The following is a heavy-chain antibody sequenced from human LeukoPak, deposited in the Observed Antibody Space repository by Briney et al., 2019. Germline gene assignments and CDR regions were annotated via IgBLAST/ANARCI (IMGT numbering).Heavy chain of an antibody. CDR1: GFTFDDYA. V-gene: IGHV3-9*01. CDR2: ISWNSGSI. D-gene: IGHD3-3*01. CDR3: AKDYTIFGVVRPRRNDAFDI. J-gene: IGHJ3*02. Sequence: GRSLRLSCAASGFTFDDYAMPWVRQAPGKGLEWVSGISWNSGSIGYADSVKGRFTISRDNAKNSLYLQMNSLRAEDTALYYCAKDYTIFGVVRPRRNDAFDIWGQGTMVTVSS.